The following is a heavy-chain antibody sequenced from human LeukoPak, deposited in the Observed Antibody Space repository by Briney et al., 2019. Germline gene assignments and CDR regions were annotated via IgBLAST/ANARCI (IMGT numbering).Heavy chain of an antibody. V-gene: IGHV4-39*01. J-gene: IGHJ5*02. D-gene: IGHD2-15*01. Sequence: ASETLSLTSTVSGGSISSSSYYWGWVRQPPGKGLEWIGSIYYSGSTYYNPSLKSRVTISVDTSKNQFSLKLSSVTAADTAVYYCARQKTGYCSGGSCYRSPPNSGWFDPWGQGTLVTVSS. CDR3: ARQKTGYCSGGSCYRSPPNSGWFDP. CDR2: IYYSGST. CDR1: GGSISSSSYY.